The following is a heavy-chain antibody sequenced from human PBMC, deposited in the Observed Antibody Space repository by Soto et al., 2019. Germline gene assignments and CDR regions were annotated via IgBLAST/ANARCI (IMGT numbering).Heavy chain of an antibody. D-gene: IGHD2-15*01. Sequence: SETLSLTCTVSGGSISSGGYYWSWIRQHPGKGLEWIGYIYYSGSTYYNPSLKSRVTISVDTSKSQFSLKLSSVTAADTAVYYCARDGVVVVAATQFYYYYGMDVWGQGTTVTVSS. V-gene: IGHV4-31*03. CDR1: GGSISSGGYY. CDR3: ARDGVVVVAATQFYYYYGMDV. CDR2: IYYSGST. J-gene: IGHJ6*02.